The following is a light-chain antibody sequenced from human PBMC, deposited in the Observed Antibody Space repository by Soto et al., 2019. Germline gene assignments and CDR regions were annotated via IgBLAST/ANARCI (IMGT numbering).Light chain of an antibody. CDR2: GTS. CDR3: QQYYSTPLT. J-gene: IGKJ4*01. V-gene: IGKV3-15*01. Sequence: EIVLTQSPATLSLSPGERATLSCRANENINAYLAWYQQKPGQAPRLLIYGTSTRATGIPARFSGSGSGTDFTLTISSLQAEDVAVYYCQQYYSTPLTFGGGTKVDIK. CDR1: ENINAY.